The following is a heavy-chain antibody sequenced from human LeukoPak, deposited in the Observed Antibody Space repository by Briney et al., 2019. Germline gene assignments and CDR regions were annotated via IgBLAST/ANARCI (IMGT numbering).Heavy chain of an antibody. CDR3: AKDSVRSGGWFYFDN. CDR1: GFTFSNLD. Sequence: GGSLRLSCAASGFTFSNLDMAWVRQAPGKGLEWVSGISASGANTFYADSVKSRFTISRDNSKNMLYLQMSSLRAEDTAIYYCAKDSVRSGGWFYFDNWGQGTLVSVSS. CDR2: ISASGANT. V-gene: IGHV3-23*01. J-gene: IGHJ4*02. D-gene: IGHD6-19*01.